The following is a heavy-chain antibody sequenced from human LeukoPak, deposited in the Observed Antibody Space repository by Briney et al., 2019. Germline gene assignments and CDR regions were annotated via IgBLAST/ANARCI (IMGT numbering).Heavy chain of an antibody. CDR1: GYTLTELS. V-gene: IGHV1-24*01. CDR2: FDPEDGET. Sequence: ASVKVSCKVSGYTLTELSMHWVRQAPGKGLEWMGGFDPEDGETIYAQKFQGRVTMTEDTSTDTAYVELSSLRSEDTAVYYCATARYSSSWYLDYFDYWGQGTLVTVSS. CDR3: ATARYSSSWYLDYFDY. D-gene: IGHD6-13*01. J-gene: IGHJ4*02.